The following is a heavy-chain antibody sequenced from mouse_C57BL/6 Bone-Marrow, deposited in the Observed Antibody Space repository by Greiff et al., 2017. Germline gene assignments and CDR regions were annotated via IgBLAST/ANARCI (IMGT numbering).Heavy chain of an antibody. D-gene: IGHD1-1*01. CDR3: ARTGITTVNFDD. V-gene: IGHV1-82*01. CDR1: GYAFSSSW. J-gene: IGHJ2*01. CDR2: IYPGDGDT. Sequence: VQLQESGPELVKPGASVKISCKASGYAFSSSWMNWVKQRPGKGLEWIGRIYPGDGDTNYNGKFKGKATLTADKSSSTAYMQLSSLTSEDSAVYFCARTGITTVNFDDWGQGTTLTVSS.